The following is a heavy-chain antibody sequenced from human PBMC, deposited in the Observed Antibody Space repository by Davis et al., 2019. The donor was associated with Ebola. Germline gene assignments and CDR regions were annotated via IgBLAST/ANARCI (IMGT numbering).Heavy chain of an antibody. Sequence: MPSETLSLTCTVSGGSISSYYWSWIRQPPGKGLEWIGEINHSGSTNYNPSLKSRVTISVDTSKNQFSLKLSSVTAADTAVYYCAREGVRTTVTTFSKLERREWFDPWGQGTLVTVSS. CDR2: INHSGST. V-gene: IGHV4-34*01. CDR1: GGSISSYY. D-gene: IGHD4-17*01. CDR3: AREGVRTTVTTFSKLERREWFDP. J-gene: IGHJ5*02.